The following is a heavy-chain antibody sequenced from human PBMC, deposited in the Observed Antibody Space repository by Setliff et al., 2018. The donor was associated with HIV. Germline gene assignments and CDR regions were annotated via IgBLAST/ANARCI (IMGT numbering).Heavy chain of an antibody. CDR3: ARDHYYDSSGYRYFDY. D-gene: IGHD3-22*01. Sequence: GASVKVSCKASGYTFTGYYMHWVRQAPGQGLEWMGWINPNSGGTTYAQKFQGRVTMTRDTSISTAYMEVSRLRSDDTAVYYCARDHYYDSSGYRYFDYWGQGTLVTVSS. V-gene: IGHV1-2*02. CDR1: GYTFTGYY. CDR2: INPNSGGT. J-gene: IGHJ4*02.